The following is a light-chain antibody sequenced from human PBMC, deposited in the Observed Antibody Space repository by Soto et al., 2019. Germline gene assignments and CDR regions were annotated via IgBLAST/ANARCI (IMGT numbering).Light chain of an antibody. Sequence: DLQMTQSPSTLSASVGDRVTITCRASQNINKWLAWYQQRPGRAPKFLIYDASILESGVPSRFSGSGFGTEFTLTISSLQPDDSATYYCQHGWAFGQGTKVEIK. CDR2: DAS. V-gene: IGKV1-5*01. J-gene: IGKJ1*01. CDR3: QHGWA. CDR1: QNINKW.